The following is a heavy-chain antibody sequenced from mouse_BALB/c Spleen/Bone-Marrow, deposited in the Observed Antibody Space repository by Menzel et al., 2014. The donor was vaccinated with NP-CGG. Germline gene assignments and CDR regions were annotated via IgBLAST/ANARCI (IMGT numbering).Heavy chain of an antibody. V-gene: IGHV1S137*01. CDR1: GYTFTDYA. J-gene: IGHJ3*01. CDR3: AREGGNFPWFAY. D-gene: IGHD2-1*01. Sequence: VQLQQSGAEPVRPGVSVKISCKGSGYTFTDYAMHWVKQSHAKSLEWIGVISTYYGDASYNQKFKGKATMTVDKSSSTAYMELARLTSEDSAIYYCAREGGNFPWFAYWGQGTLVTVSA. CDR2: ISTYYGDA.